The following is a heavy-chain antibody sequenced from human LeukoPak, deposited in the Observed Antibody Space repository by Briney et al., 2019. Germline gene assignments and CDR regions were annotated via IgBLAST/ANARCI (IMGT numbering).Heavy chain of an antibody. D-gene: IGHD2-21*02. J-gene: IGHJ4*02. V-gene: IGHV3-48*03. CDR1: GFSFSDRE. Sequence: PGGSLRLSCTASGFSFSDREMNWVRQAPGKGLEWVSFISDTGNTKFYADSVKGRFTISRDNAKRSLYLQMNSLRAEDTALYYCARAPKSRNTVVTTFDFWGQGTLVAVSS. CDR3: ARAPKSRNTVVTTFDF. CDR2: ISDTGNTK.